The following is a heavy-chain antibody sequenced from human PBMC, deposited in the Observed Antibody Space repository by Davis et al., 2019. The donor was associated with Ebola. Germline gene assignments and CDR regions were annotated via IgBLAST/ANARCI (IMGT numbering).Heavy chain of an antibody. Sequence: MPSETLSLTCTVSGASVSSCYWSWIRQPPGKGLEWIGYICYGGSTNYNPSLMSRVTISVDTSKNQFSLKLNSVTAADTAVYYCAGRLGGTAPDYLDYWGQRALVTVSS. J-gene: IGHJ4*02. D-gene: IGHD1-26*01. CDR2: ICYGGST. V-gene: IGHV4-59*08. CDR3: AGRLGGTAPDYLDY. CDR1: GASVSSCY.